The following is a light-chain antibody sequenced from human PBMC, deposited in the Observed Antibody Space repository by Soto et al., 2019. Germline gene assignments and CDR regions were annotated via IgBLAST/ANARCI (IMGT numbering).Light chain of an antibody. CDR2: RAD. CDR3: AAWDDTLSGLV. V-gene: IGLV1-47*01. J-gene: IGLJ2*01. CDR1: NSNIGSNY. Sequence: QSVLTQPPSASGTPGQTVTISCSGRNSNIGSNYVYWYQQLPGTAPRLLMYRADQRPSGGPDRFSGSKSGTSASLAISGLRSEDEADYYCAAWDDTLSGLVFGGGTKLTVL.